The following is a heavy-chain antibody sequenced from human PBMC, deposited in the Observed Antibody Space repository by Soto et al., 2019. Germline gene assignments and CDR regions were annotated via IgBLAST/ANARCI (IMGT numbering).Heavy chain of an antibody. J-gene: IGHJ6*02. D-gene: IGHD6-6*01. V-gene: IGHV1-69*12. CDR1: GGTFSSYA. Sequence: QVQLVQSGAEVKKPGSSVKVSCKASGGTFSSYAISWVRQAPGQGLEWMGGIIRIFGTANYAQKFQGRVTITADESTSTAYMELSSLRSEGTAVYYCARDLRGSRQLVRTGYYYYGMDVWGQGTTVTVSS. CDR3: ARDLRGSRQLVRTGYYYYGMDV. CDR2: IIRIFGTA.